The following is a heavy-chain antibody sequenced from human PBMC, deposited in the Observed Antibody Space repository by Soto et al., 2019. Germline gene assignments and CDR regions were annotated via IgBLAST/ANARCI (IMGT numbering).Heavy chain of an antibody. Sequence: QVRLEESGPGLVKPSETLSLICSVSGGSVNNANYFWNWIRHHPENGLEWIGYIYYSGNTRYNPSFKTRATLSIDTSKNHFSLRLNSVTVADTAVYFCARDADYGGSRGGMDVWGRGTTVTVSS. D-gene: IGHD4-17*01. CDR1: GGSVNNANYF. J-gene: IGHJ6*02. V-gene: IGHV4-31*03. CDR3: ARDADYGGSRGGMDV. CDR2: IYYSGNT.